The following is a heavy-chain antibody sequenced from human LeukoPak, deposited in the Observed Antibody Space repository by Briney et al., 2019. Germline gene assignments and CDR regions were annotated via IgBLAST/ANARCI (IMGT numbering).Heavy chain of an antibody. V-gene: IGHV3-23*01. D-gene: IGHD2-21*02. CDR1: GFIVSSNY. Sequence: GGSLRLSCAGSGFIVSSNYMSWVRQAAGKGLEWVSAISGSGGSPYYADSVKGRFTISRDNSKNTLYLQMNSLRAEDTAVYYCAKERCGGDCGFNWFDPWGQGTLVTVSS. J-gene: IGHJ5*02. CDR3: AKERCGGDCGFNWFDP. CDR2: ISGSGGSP.